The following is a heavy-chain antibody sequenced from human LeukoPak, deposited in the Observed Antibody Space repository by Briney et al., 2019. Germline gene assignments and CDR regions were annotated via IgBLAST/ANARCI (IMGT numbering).Heavy chain of an antibody. D-gene: IGHD5-18*01. CDR3: ARDQGYSYGQAYDAFDI. CDR2: ISSSSSYI. CDR1: GFTFSSYS. V-gene: IGHV3-21*01. J-gene: IGHJ3*02. Sequence: PGGSLRLSCAASGFTFSSYSMNWVRQAPGKGLEWVSSISSSSSYIYYADSVKGRFTISRDNSKNTLYLQMNSLRTEDTAVYYCARDQGYSYGQAYDAFDIWGQGTMVTVSS.